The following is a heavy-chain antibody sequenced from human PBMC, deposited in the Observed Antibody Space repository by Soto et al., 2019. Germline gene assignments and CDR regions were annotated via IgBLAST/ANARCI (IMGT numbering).Heavy chain of an antibody. J-gene: IGHJ6*02. Sequence: GGSLRLSCAASGFTFGSYGMHWVRQAPGKWLEWVAVISYDGSNKYYADSVKGRFTISRDNSKNTLYLQMNSLRAEDTAVYYCAKPYRGSYYPYYYYYYGMDVWGQGTTVTVSS. V-gene: IGHV3-30*18. CDR3: AKPYRGSYYPYYYYYYGMDV. D-gene: IGHD1-26*01. CDR2: ISYDGSNK. CDR1: GFTFGSYG.